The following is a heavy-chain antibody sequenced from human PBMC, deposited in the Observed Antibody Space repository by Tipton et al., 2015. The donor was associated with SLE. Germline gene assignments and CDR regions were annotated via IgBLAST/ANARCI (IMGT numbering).Heavy chain of an antibody. CDR3: AKGDCGSGSHTDY. CDR2: IKSDGTSI. J-gene: IGHJ4*02. Sequence: SLRLSCAASGFTFSSYWIHWVRQAPGKGLVWVSRIKSDGTSIKYADSVKGRFTISTHKAKKTVFLQMNCLRAEDTAVYYCAKGDCGSGSHTDYWGPGPLVTVSA. V-gene: IGHV3-74*01. CDR1: GFTFSSYW. D-gene: IGHD3-10*01.